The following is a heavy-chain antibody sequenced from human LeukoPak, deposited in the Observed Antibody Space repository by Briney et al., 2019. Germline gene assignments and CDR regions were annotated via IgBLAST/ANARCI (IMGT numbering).Heavy chain of an antibody. Sequence: GGSLRLSCAASGFTFSSYAMHWVRQAPGKGLEWVAVISYDGSNKYYADSVKGRFTISRDNSKNTLYLQMNSLRAEDTAVYYCARDGPDIVLVPAAIALGYFDYWGQGTLVTVSS. CDR2: ISYDGSNK. J-gene: IGHJ4*02. CDR3: ARDGPDIVLVPAAIALGYFDY. D-gene: IGHD2-2*01. V-gene: IGHV3-30*04. CDR1: GFTFSSYA.